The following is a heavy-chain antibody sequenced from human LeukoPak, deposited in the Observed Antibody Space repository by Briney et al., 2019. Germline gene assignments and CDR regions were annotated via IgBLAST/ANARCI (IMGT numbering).Heavy chain of an antibody. D-gene: IGHD3-10*01. CDR3: ARDYWRGIYGSGSYNY. CDR2: IKADGGDK. CDR1: GFTFSGSA. V-gene: IGHV3-7*01. Sequence: PGGSLRLSCAASGFTFSGSAIHWVRQASGKGLEWVATIKADGGDKYYVNSVKGRFTISRDNAKNSLSLQMNSLRAEDTAVYYCARDYWRGIYGSGSYNYWGQGTLVTVSS. J-gene: IGHJ4*02.